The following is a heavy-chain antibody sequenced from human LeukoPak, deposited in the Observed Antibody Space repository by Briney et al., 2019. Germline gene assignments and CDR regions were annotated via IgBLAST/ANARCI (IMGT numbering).Heavy chain of an antibody. Sequence: SETLSLTCTVSGGSISSYYWSWIRQPAGRGLEWIGRIYTSGSTNYNPSLKSRVTMSVDTSKNQFSLKLSSVTAADTAVYYCARDGRITGTWDWFDPWGQGTLVTVSS. V-gene: IGHV4-4*07. CDR1: GGSISSYY. D-gene: IGHD1-20*01. J-gene: IGHJ5*02. CDR2: IYTSGST. CDR3: ARDGRITGTWDWFDP.